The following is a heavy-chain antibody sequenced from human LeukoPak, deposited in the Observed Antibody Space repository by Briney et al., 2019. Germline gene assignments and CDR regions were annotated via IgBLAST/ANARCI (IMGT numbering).Heavy chain of an antibody. CDR2: IYYSGST. J-gene: IGHJ4*02. V-gene: IGHV4-59*01. Sequence: SETLSLTCTVSGGSISSYYWSWIRQPPGKGLEWIGYIYYSGSTNYNPSLKSRVTISVDTSENQFSLKLSSVTAADTAVYYCARVPSGSMITFGDGSEVWGQGTLVTVPS. D-gene: IGHD3-16*01. CDR3: ARVPSGSMITFGDGSEV. CDR1: GGSISSYY.